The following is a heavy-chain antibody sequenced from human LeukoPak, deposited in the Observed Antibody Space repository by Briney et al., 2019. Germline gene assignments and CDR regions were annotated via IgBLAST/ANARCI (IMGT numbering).Heavy chain of an antibody. CDR2: ISAYNGNT. J-gene: IGHJ6*03. CDR3: ARVKFGYSYGPTGVYYYYMDV. Sequence: GASVKVSCKASGYTFTSYGINWVRQAPGQGLEWMGWISAYNGNTNYAQKLQGRVTMTTDTSTSTAYMELRSLRSDDTAVYYCARVKFGYSYGPTGVYYYYMDVWGKGTTVTVSS. CDR1: GYTFTSYG. V-gene: IGHV1-18*01. D-gene: IGHD5-18*01.